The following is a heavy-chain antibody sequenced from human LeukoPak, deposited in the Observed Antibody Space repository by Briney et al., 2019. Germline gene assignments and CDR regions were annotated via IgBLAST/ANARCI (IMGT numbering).Heavy chain of an antibody. Sequence: SETLSLTCGVSGRSFSSYSICIRRPAGKGLEWIGRIYTSGSTNFNPSLKSRVTMSVDPSKNLFSLKLSSVTAADTAVYYCARGEEHGSWTSHLDYWGQGTLVTVSS. D-gene: IGHD3-10*01. CDR2: IYTSGST. J-gene: IGHJ4*02. CDR1: GRSFSSY. V-gene: IGHV4-4*07. CDR3: ARGEEHGSWTSHLDY.